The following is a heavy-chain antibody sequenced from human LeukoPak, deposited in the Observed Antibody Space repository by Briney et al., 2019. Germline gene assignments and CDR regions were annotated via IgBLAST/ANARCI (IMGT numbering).Heavy chain of an antibody. Sequence: PGGSLRLSCAASGFTFSSYSMNWVRQAPGKGLEWVSYIGTSSSTICYVDSVKGRFTISRDNAKNSLYLQMNSLRDEDTAVYYCARHDYGGNSGDYWGQGTLVTVSS. J-gene: IGHJ4*02. CDR2: IGTSSSTI. CDR1: GFTFSSYS. D-gene: IGHD4-23*01. V-gene: IGHV3-48*02. CDR3: ARHDYGGNSGDY.